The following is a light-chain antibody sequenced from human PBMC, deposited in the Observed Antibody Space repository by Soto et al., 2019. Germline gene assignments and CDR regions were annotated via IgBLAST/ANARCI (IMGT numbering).Light chain of an antibody. CDR3: QQRSNYIT. J-gene: IGKJ5*01. CDR2: DAS. V-gene: IGKV3-11*01. CDR1: QSVSSY. Sequence: EIVLTQSPATLSLSPGERATLSCRASQSVSSYLAWYQQKPGQAPRLLIYDASNRATGIPARFSGSGSGTDFTLNISSLEPEDFAVYYCQQRSNYITFGQGTRLEIE.